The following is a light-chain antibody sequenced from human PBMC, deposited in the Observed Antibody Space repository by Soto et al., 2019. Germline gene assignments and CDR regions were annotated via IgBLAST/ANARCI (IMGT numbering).Light chain of an antibody. V-gene: IGLV1-44*01. CDR3: ATCDDSLNAAV. CDR2: TKN. Sequence: QSVLTQPPSASGAPGQTISISCSGSSSNIGGNTVNWYQQVPGTAPKLLIYTKNQRPSGVPDRFSGSKSGTSASLAINGLQSEDEADYYCATCDDSLNAAVFGGGTQLTVL. J-gene: IGLJ7*01. CDR1: SSNIGGNT.